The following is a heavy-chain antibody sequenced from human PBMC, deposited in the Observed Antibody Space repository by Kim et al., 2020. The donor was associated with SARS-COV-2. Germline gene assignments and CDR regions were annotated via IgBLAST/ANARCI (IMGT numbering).Heavy chain of an antibody. V-gene: IGHV3-53*01. CDR3: ARGVAGDI. D-gene: IGHD2-15*01. CDR2: GGST. Sequence: GGSTYYADSVKGRFTISRDNSKNTLYLQMNSLRAEDTAVYYCARGVAGDIWGQGTMVTVSS. J-gene: IGHJ3*02.